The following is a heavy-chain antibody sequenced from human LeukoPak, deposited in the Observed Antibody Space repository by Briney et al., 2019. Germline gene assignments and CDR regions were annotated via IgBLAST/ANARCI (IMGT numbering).Heavy chain of an antibody. CDR3: ARGPTRDDVFDI. CDR1: GGSISSYY. V-gene: IGHV4-59*01. Sequence: SETLSLTCTVSGGSISSYYWSWIRQPPGKGLEWIGYIYYSGSTNYNPSLKSRVTISVDTSKNQFSLELSSVTAADTAVYYCARGPTRDDVFDIWGQGTMVTVSS. CDR2: IYYSGST. J-gene: IGHJ3*02.